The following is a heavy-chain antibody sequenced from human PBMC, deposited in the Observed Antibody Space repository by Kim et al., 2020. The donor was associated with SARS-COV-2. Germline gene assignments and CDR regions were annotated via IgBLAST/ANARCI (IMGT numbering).Heavy chain of an antibody. D-gene: IGHD3-10*01. CDR1: GGSFSGYY. V-gene: IGHV4-34*01. Sequence: SETLSLTCAVYGGSFSGYYWSWIRQPPGKGLEWIGEINHSGSTNYNPSLKSRVTISVDTSKNQFSLKLSSVTAADTAAYYCAKLVRRITMVRGVYYFDY. CDR2: INHSGST. CDR3: AKLVRRITMVRGVYYFDY. J-gene: IGHJ4*01.